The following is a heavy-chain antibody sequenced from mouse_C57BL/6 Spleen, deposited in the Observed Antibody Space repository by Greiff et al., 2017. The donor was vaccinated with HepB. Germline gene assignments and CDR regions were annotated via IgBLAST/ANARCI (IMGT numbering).Heavy chain of an antibody. CDR2: INPGSGGT. CDR1: GYAFTNYL. J-gene: IGHJ3*01. D-gene: IGHD2-1*01. Sequence: QVQLQQSGAELVRPGTSVKVSCKASGYAFTNYLIEWVKQRPGQGLEWIGVINPGSGGTNYNEKFKGKATLTADKSSSTAYMQLSSLTSEDSAVYFCARKDGNYAFAYWGQGTLVTVSA. CDR3: ARKDGNYAFAY. V-gene: IGHV1-54*01.